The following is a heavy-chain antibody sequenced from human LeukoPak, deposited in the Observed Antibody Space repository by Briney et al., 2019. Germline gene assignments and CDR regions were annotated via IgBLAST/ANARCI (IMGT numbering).Heavy chain of an antibody. D-gene: IGHD2-15*01. V-gene: IGHV3-30-3*01. CDR2: ISYDGSNK. CDR3: ARDPSLVLVTWFDY. J-gene: IGHJ4*02. CDR1: GFTFSSYA. Sequence: GGSLRLSCAASGFTFSSYAMHWVRQAPGKGLGWVAVISYDGSNKYYADSVKGRFTISRDNSKNTLYLQMNSLRAEDTAVYYCARDPSLVLVTWFDYWGQGTLVTVSS.